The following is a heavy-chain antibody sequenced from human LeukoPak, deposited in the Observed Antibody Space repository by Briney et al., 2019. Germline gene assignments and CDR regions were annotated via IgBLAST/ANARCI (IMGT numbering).Heavy chain of an antibody. V-gene: IGHV4-61*02. CDR1: GDSISTGSYY. CDR2: IYTSGST. J-gene: IGHJ4*02. Sequence: SQTLSLTCTVSGDSISTGSYYWSWIRQPAGRGLEWIGRIYTSGSTKYNPPLKSRVTISLDASKNQFSLKLISVTAADAAMYYCARGGNIFWSGYYDYFDSWGQGTLVIVSS. CDR3: ARGGNIFWSGYYDYFDS. D-gene: IGHD3-3*01.